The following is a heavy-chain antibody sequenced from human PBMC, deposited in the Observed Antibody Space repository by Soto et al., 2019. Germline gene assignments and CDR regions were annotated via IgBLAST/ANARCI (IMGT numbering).Heavy chain of an antibody. CDR3: ARDPGYGDFHDY. V-gene: IGHV3-21*01. D-gene: IGHD4-17*01. CDR1: GFTFSSYA. Sequence: GGSLRLSCAASGFTFSSYAMSWVRQAPGKGLEWVSAISGSSSYIYYADSVKGRFTISRDNAKNSLYLQMNSLRAEDTAVYYCARDPGYGDFHDYWGQGTLVTVSS. J-gene: IGHJ4*02. CDR2: ISGSSSYI.